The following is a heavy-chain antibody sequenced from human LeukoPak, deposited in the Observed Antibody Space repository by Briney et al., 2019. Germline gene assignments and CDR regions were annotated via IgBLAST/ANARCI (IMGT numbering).Heavy chain of an antibody. J-gene: IGHJ5*02. CDR1: GFTFSSYS. Sequence: PGGSLRLSCAASGFTFSSYSMNWVRQAPGKGLEWVSSISSSSSYIYYADSVKGRFTISRDNAKNSLYLQMNSLRAEDTAVYYCARDPVLYCGGDCYSNWFDPWGQGTLVTVSS. CDR2: ISSSSSYI. V-gene: IGHV3-21*01. D-gene: IGHD2-21*02. CDR3: ARDPVLYCGGDCYSNWFDP.